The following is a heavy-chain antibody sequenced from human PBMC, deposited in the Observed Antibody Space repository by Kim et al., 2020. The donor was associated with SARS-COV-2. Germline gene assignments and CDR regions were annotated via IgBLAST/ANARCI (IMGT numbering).Heavy chain of an antibody. CDR3: ACPRLPCLHSHDIHYFDY. V-gene: IGHV4-59*08. J-gene: IGHJ4*01. D-gene: IGHD1-1*01. CDR2: SSYSGSG. Sequence: SETLSLTCTVSGGSISSNCWCWIWLPPRKGLERMGISSYSGSGNSNSTLKSKVTITVDMYKYKYPLTLRLATVADADASDCACPRLPCLHSHDIHYFDY. CDR1: GGSISSNC.